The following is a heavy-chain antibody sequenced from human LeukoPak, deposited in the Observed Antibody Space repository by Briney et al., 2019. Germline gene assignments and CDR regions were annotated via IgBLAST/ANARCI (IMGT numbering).Heavy chain of an antibody. CDR1: GGSISSGSW. Sequence: PSETLSLTCAVSGGSISSGSWWYWVRQTPGQGLGWIAEIGHSGRTNYNPSLKSRVTISVDKSKNQFSLTLTYVTAADTAVYYCARGIQHSRSSFNSDYWGQGTLVTVSS. J-gene: IGHJ4*02. V-gene: IGHV4-4*02. CDR3: ARGIQHSRSSFNSDY. CDR2: IGHSGRT. D-gene: IGHD6-13*01.